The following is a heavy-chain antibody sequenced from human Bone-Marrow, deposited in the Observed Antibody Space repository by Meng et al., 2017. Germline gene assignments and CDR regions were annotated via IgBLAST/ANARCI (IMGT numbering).Heavy chain of an antibody. J-gene: IGHJ1*01. CDR3: ARGRDGYALGAYFQH. CDR2: INHSGST. Sequence: QVQLKQWGAGLLKPSETLSLTCAVYGGSFSGYYWSWIRQPPGKGLEWIGEINHSGSTNYNPSLKSRVTISVDTSKNQFSLKLSSVTAADTAVYYCARGRDGYALGAYFQHWGQGTLVTVSS. CDR1: GGSFSGYY. D-gene: IGHD5-24*01. V-gene: IGHV4-34*01.